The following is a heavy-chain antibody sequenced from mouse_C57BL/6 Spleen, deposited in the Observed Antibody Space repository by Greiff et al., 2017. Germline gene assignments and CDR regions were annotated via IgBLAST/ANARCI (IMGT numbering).Heavy chain of an antibody. CDR3: ARLITTGAMDY. CDR2: INPNNGGT. CDR1: GYTFTDYY. D-gene: IGHD1-1*01. J-gene: IGHJ4*01. V-gene: IGHV1-26*01. Sequence: EVQLQQSGPELVKPGASVKISCKASGYTFTDYYMNWVKQSHGKSLEWIGDINPNNGGTSYNQKVKGKATLTVDKSSSTAYMELRSLTSEDSAVYYCARLITTGAMDYWGQGTSVTVSS.